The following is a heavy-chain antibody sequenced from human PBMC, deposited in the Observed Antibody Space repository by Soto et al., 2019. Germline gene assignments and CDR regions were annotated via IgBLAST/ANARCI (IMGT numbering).Heavy chain of an antibody. CDR1: GFTFSSYI. V-gene: IGHV3-21*01. D-gene: IGHD6-6*01. CDR2: ISSSSSYI. Sequence: PGGSLILSCAAAGFTFSSYIMNWVRQAPGKGLEWVSSISSSSSYIYYADSVKGRFTISRDNAKNSLYLQMNSLRAEDTAVYYCARVKLSSQLVPPGYWGQGTLVTVSS. J-gene: IGHJ4*02. CDR3: ARVKLSSQLVPPGY.